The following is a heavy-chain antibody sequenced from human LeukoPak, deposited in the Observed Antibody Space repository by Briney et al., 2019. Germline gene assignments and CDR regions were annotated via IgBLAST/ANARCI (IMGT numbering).Heavy chain of an antibody. CDR3: ARDPEDLVLGVHYFDY. CDR2: ISSSGATT. Sequence: PGGSLRLSCEVSGITFSSYAMSWVRQAPGKGPEWLSGISSSGATTYHADAVRGRFIISRDNSKNTLYLQMNSLRAEDTAVYYCARDPEDLVLGVHYFDYWGQGTLVAVSS. V-gene: IGHV3-23*01. D-gene: IGHD1-1*01. CDR1: GITFSSYA. J-gene: IGHJ4*02.